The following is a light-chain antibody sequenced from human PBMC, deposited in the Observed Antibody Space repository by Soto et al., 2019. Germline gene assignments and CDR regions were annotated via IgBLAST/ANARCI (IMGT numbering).Light chain of an antibody. J-gene: IGKJ5*01. V-gene: IGKV1-39*01. Sequence: DIQMTQSPSSLSASVGDRVTITCRASQSIYNFLNWYQQKPGKAPELLIYAASSLQSGVSSRFSGSGSGTDFTLTISSLQPEDFATYYCQQSYSLPITFGQGTRLEIK. CDR1: QSIYNF. CDR3: QQSYSLPIT. CDR2: AAS.